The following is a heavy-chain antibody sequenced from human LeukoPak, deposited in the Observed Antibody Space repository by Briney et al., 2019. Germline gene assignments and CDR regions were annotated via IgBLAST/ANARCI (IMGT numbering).Heavy chain of an antibody. J-gene: IGHJ4*02. D-gene: IGHD1-26*01. Sequence: GGSLRLSCTVSGFTLGDYAMSWFRQGPGRGLEWGVVIRSKVYGGTTEYAASVKDTFTISRDDSKSIAYLQMNSLKTEDTAIYYCSRDFKAFGSSPDCWGQGTLVTVSS. V-gene: IGHV3-49*03. CDR3: SRDFKAFGSSPDC. CDR1: GFTLGDYA. CDR2: IRSKVYGGTT.